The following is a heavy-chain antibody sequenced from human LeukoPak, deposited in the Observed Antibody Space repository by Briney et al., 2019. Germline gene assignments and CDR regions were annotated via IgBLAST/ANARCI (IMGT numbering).Heavy chain of an antibody. CDR1: GGSFSGYY. D-gene: IGHD6-6*01. Sequence: PSETLSLTCAVYGGSFSGYYWNWIRQPPGKGLEWIGEINHSGRINYNPSLKSRVTISVDTSKNQFSLNLSSVTAADTAVYFCARGVLSRYYYMDVWGKETTVTVSS. CDR2: INHSGRI. CDR3: ARGVLSRYYYMDV. V-gene: IGHV4-34*01. J-gene: IGHJ6*03.